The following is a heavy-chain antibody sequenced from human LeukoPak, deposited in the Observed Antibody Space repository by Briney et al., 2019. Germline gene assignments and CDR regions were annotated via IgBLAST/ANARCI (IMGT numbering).Heavy chain of an antibody. V-gene: IGHV4-39*07. Sequence: SETLSLTCTVSGGSISSSGYYWGWIRQPPGKGLEWIASIYYSGSTYYNPSLKSRVTISVDTSKNQFSLKLSSVTAADTAVYYCARVKGYCSSTSCYFLDYWGQGTLVTVSS. CDR1: GGSISSSGYY. D-gene: IGHD2-2*01. CDR3: ARVKGYCSSTSCYFLDY. J-gene: IGHJ4*02. CDR2: IYYSGST.